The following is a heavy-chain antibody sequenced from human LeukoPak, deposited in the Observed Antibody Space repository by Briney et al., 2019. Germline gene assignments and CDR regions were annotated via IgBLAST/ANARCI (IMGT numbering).Heavy chain of an antibody. Sequence: GASVKVSCKASGYTFTSYAMNWVRQAPGQGLEWMGWINTNTGNPTYAQGFTGRFVFSLDTSVSTAYLQISSLKAEDTAVYYCARHFNYDYVWGSYRYGEIDYWGQGTLVTVSS. D-gene: IGHD3-16*02. J-gene: IGHJ4*02. CDR1: GYTFTSYA. CDR3: ARHFNYDYVWGSYRYGEIDY. CDR2: INTNTGNP. V-gene: IGHV7-4-1*02.